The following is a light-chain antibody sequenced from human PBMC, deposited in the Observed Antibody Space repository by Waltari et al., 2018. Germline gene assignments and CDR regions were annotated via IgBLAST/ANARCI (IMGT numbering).Light chain of an antibody. V-gene: IGKV3-11*01. Sequence: LSCRASQRVSNSLAWYRQKPGQAPSLLIYDASTRAAGIPGRFSGSGSGTDFTLTISSLEPEDFAVYYCQLRTGWPMTFGQGTRLEIK. J-gene: IGKJ5*01. CDR3: QLRTGWPMT. CDR1: QRVSNS. CDR2: DAS.